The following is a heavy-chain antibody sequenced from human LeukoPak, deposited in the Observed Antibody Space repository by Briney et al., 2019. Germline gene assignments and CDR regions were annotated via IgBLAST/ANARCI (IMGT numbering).Heavy chain of an antibody. CDR1: GYSFISYW. CDR3: ARLVIPGFMADVFDI. D-gene: IGHD3-9*01. V-gene: IGHV5-51*01. CDR2: INTSDSDT. J-gene: IGHJ3*02. Sequence: GESLKISWKGSGYSFISYWSGWVRQLPGKGLKWLGIINTSDSDTRYSPPFQGQVTISADQSISSAYLQWSSLKAPDTAMYYCARLVIPGFMADVFDIWGQGTMVTVSS.